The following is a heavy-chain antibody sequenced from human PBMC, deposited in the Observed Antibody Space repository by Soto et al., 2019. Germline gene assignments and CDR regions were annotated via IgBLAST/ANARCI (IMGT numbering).Heavy chain of an antibody. Sequence: SGKVSFKAYGLPFTSSAVQLVRRARGQRLEWVGWIVVGSGNTNYAQKFQERVTITRDMSTSTAYMELSSLRSEDTAVYYCAADKEEWLPGDDYCYYYGMDVWGQGTTVTVSS. V-gene: IGHV1-58*01. CDR2: IVVGSGNT. J-gene: IGHJ6*01. CDR1: GLPFTSSA. CDR3: AADKEEWLPGDDYCYYYGMDV. D-gene: IGHD3-3*01.